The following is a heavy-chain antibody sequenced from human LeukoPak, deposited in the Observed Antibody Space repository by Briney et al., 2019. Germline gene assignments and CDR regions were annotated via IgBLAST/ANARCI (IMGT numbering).Heavy chain of an antibody. CDR3: ARHAGGPYSSSWYWFDP. CDR2: IYYSGST. V-gene: IGHV4-59*08. CDR1: GGSISSYY. Sequence: SETLSLTCTVSGGSISSYYWSWIRQPPGKGLEWIGYIYYSGSTNYNPSLKSRVTISVDTSKNQFSLKLSSVTAADTAVYYRARHAGGPYSSSWYWFDPWGQGTLVTVSS. J-gene: IGHJ5*02. D-gene: IGHD6-13*01.